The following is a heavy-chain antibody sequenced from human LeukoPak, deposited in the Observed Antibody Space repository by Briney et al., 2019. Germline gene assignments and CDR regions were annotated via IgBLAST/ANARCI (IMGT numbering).Heavy chain of an antibody. CDR3: ARDLSDYYGSGSYY. Sequence: ASVKVTCKASGYTFTSYGISWVRQAPGQGLEWMGWISAYNGNTNYAQKLQGRVTMTTDTSTSTAYMELRSLRSDDTAVYYCARDLSDYYGSGSYYWGQGTLVTVSS. D-gene: IGHD3-10*01. CDR2: ISAYNGNT. J-gene: IGHJ4*02. V-gene: IGHV1-18*01. CDR1: GYTFTSYG.